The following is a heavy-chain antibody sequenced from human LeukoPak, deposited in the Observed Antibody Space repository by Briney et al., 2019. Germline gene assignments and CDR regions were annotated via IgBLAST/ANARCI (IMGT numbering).Heavy chain of an antibody. J-gene: IGHJ4*02. Sequence: GASVKVSCKASGYTFTDYYMHWVRQAPGQGLEWMGWINPKSGDTRYAQKFQGRVTMTGDSSITTAYMDLSSLRSDDTAVYYCAREWDYYAFWGQGTLVTVSS. CDR2: INPKSGDT. V-gene: IGHV1-2*02. CDR1: GYTFTDYY. CDR3: AREWDYYAF.